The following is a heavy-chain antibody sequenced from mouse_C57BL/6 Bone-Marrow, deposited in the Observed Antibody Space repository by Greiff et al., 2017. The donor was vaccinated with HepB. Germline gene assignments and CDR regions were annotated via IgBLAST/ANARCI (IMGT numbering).Heavy chain of an antibody. CDR2: ISSGGDYI. CDR3: TREADGYYPFNY. CDR1: GFTFSSYA. Sequence: VQLKESGEGLVKPGGSLKLSCAASGFTFSSYAMSWVRQTPEKRLEWVAYISSGGDYIYYADTVKGRFTISRDNARNTLYLQMSSLKSEDTAMYYCTREADGYYPFNYWGQGTTLTVSS. D-gene: IGHD2-3*01. V-gene: IGHV5-9-1*02. J-gene: IGHJ2*01.